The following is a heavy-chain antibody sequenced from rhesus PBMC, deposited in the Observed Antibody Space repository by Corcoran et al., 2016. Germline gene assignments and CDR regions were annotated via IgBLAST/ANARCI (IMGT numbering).Heavy chain of an antibody. V-gene: IGHV4S11*01. CDR2: IYGSGSNT. CDR1: GGSISSNY. D-gene: IGHD5-12*01. Sequence: QVQLQESGPGLVKPLETLSLTCAVSGGSISSNYWSWIRQPPGKGLEWIGYIYGSGSNTNYNPSLKSRVTLSVDTSKNQFSLKLSSVTAADTAVYYCARGWVDAYFDYWCQGVLVTVSS. CDR3: ARGWVDAYFDY. J-gene: IGHJ4*01.